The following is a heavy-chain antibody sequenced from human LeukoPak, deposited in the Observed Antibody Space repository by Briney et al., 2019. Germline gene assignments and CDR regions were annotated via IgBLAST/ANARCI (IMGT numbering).Heavy chain of an antibody. CDR3: ARGPMGEPLYYMDV. V-gene: IGHV1-8*01. J-gene: IGHJ6*03. CDR2: MNPNSGNT. D-gene: IGHD1-26*01. CDR1: GYTFTNYD. Sequence: ASVKVSCKASGYTFTNYDINWVRQATGQRLEWMGWMNPNSGNTGYAQNFQGRVTVTRDTSISTAYMELSSLISEDTAVYYCARGPMGEPLYYMDVWGKGTTVTVSS.